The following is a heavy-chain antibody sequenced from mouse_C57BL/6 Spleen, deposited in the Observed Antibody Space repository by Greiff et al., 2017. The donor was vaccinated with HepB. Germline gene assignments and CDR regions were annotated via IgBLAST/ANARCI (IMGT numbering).Heavy chain of an antibody. CDR1: GYSFTGYY. Sequence: EVKLMESGPELVKPGASVKISCKASGYSFTGYYMHWVKQSHGNILDWIGYIYPYNGVSSYNQKFKGKATLTVDKSSSTAYMELRSLTSEDSAVYYCERGPQLGRKGYYAMDYWGQGTSVTVSS. V-gene: IGHV1-31*01. CDR3: ERGPQLGRKGYYAMDY. D-gene: IGHD4-1*02. J-gene: IGHJ4*01. CDR2: IYPYNGVS.